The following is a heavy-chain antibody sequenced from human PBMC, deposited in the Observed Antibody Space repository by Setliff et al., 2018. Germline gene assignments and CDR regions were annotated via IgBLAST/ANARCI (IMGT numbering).Heavy chain of an antibody. CDR2: IKQDGSEK. CDR1: GFTFSNSW. Sequence: RLSCAASGFTFSNSWMSWVRQAPGKGLEWVANIKQDGSEKYYVDSVKGRFTISRDNAKNSLYLQMSSLRAEDTAVYYCARETLPYYFDYWGQGTLVTVSS. CDR3: ARETLPYYFDY. V-gene: IGHV3-7*01. J-gene: IGHJ4*02.